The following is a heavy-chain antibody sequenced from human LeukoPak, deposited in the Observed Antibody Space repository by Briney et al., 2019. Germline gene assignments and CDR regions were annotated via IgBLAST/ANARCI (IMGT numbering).Heavy chain of an antibody. CDR1: GGSITSYY. CDR2: IYHSGTT. Sequence: SETLSLTCTVSGGSITSYYWTWIRQPPGKGLEWIGYIYHSGTTNYNPSLKGRVTISVDTSKNQLSLKLSSATAADTAVYYCAQKAPFSPGYSQHWGQGTLVTVSS. D-gene: IGHD2/OR15-2a*01. J-gene: IGHJ1*01. V-gene: IGHV4-59*01. CDR3: AQKAPFSPGYSQH.